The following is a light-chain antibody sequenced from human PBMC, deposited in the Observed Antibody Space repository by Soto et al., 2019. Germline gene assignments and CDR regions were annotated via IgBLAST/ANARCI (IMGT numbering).Light chain of an antibody. CDR2: STY. CDR3: QQYRAYPLT. Sequence: DIHMTQSPSSLSASVGDRVTLTCRASRDISDDLAWFQQKPGKAPRSLIYSTYSLHGGVSSRFAGRGSGTDFTLTISGLQPEDFATYYCQQYRAYPLTSGGGSKVEL. CDR1: RDISDD. V-gene: IGKV1-16*01. J-gene: IGKJ4*01.